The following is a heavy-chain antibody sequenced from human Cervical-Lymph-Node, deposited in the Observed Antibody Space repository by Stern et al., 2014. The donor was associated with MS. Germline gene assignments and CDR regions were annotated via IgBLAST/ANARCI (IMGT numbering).Heavy chain of an antibody. D-gene: IGHD2-15*01. Sequence: VQLVESGPGLVRPSETLSLTCTVSSGSMRNHYWTWIRQPPGKGLEWIGYVSYDGNTDYTPSLKSRVTISLDKSKNEFSLKMISMTPADTAIYYCARDSGYYGSLDYWGLGTLVTVSS. CDR3: ARDSGYYGSLDY. V-gene: IGHV4-59*11. CDR1: SGSMRNHY. CDR2: VSYDGNT. J-gene: IGHJ4*02.